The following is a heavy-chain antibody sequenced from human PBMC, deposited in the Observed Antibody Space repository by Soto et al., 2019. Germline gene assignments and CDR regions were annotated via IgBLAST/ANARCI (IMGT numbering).Heavy chain of an antibody. Sequence: EVQVLESGGGLVKPGGSLRLSCVGSGFIFSNYAMAWVRQAPGKGLEWVSGFGGSGGTYYADSVKGRYTISSDNSKNTLYLQMNSLRVEDTGVYYCAKSQSSLYCMDVWGKGTAVTVSS. V-gene: IGHV3-23*01. CDR3: AKSQSSLYCMDV. CDR2: FGGSGGT. CDR1: GFIFSNYA. J-gene: IGHJ6*03.